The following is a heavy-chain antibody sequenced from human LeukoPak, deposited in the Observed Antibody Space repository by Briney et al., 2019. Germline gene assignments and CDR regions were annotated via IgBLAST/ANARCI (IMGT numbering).Heavy chain of an antibody. CDR2: IYTSGST. D-gene: IGHD6-19*01. CDR3: AREGVGSSGWYRWFDL. V-gene: IGHV4-4*07. Sequence: PSETLSLTCTVPGGSISSYYWSWIRQPPGKGLEWIGRIYTSGSTNYNPSLKSRVTMSVDTSKNQFSLKLSSVTAADTAVYYCAREGVGSSGWYRWFDLWGQGTLVTVSS. J-gene: IGHJ5*02. CDR1: GGSISSYY.